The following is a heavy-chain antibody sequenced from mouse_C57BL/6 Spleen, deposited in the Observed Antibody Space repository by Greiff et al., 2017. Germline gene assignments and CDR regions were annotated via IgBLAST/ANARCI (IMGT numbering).Heavy chain of an antibody. D-gene: IGHD4-1*01. V-gene: IGHV5-4*01. CDR3: AREKELGPYYYAMDY. J-gene: IGHJ4*01. Sequence: EVQRVESGGGLVKPGGSLKLSCAASGFTFSSYAMSWVRQTPEKRLEWVATISDGGSYTYYPDNVKGRFTISRDNAKNNLYLQMSHLKSEDTAMYDGAREKELGPYYYAMDYWGQGTSVTVSS. CDR2: ISDGGSYT. CDR1: GFTFSSYA.